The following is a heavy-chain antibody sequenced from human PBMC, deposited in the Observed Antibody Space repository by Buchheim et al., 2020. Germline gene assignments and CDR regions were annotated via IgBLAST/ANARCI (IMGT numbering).Heavy chain of an antibody. CDR2: ISRGSDYI. CDR1: GFSFSGYS. Sequence: EVQLVESGGGLVEPGGSLRLSCAASGFSFSGYSMNWVRQAPGEGLEWVSIISRGSDYIHYADSVKGRFTISRDNAKNSLHPQMNSLRLEDTAVYYCARGEVEETRFLDSWGQGTL. D-gene: IGHD1-1*01. J-gene: IGHJ4*02. CDR3: ARGEVEETRFLDS. V-gene: IGHV3-21*01.